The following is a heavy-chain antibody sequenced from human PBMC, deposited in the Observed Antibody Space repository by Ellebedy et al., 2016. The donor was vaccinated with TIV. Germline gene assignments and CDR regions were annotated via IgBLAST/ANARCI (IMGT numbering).Heavy chain of an antibody. CDR2: ISGGGTNK. Sequence: GESLKISCTASGLNFSENYMNWIRQAPGRGLEWVSYISGGGTNKWYADSVKGRFTISRDNAKNSLFLQMDSLRAEDTAVYYCASPLDSGYDFRIANWGQGTLVTVSS. V-gene: IGHV3-11*01. CDR3: ASPLDSGYDFRIAN. D-gene: IGHD5-12*01. J-gene: IGHJ4*02. CDR1: GLNFSENY.